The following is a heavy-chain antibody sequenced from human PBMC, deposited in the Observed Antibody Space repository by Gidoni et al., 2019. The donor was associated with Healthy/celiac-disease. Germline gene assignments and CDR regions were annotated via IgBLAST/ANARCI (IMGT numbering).Heavy chain of an antibody. CDR2: INPSGGST. CDR1: GYTFTSYY. CDR3: ARDIWRIGYATFYYYYGMDV. J-gene: IGHJ6*02. Sequence: QVQLVQSGAEVKKPGASVKVSCKASGYTFTSYYMHWVRQAPGQGLEWMGIINPSGGSTSYAQKFQGRVTMTRDTSTSTVYMELSSLRSEDTAVYYCARDIWRIGYATFYYYYGMDVWGQGTTVTVSS. V-gene: IGHV1-46*01. D-gene: IGHD3-3*01.